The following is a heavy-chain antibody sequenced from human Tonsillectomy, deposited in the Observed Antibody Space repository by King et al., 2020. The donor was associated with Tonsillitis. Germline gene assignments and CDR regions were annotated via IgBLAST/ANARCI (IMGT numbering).Heavy chain of an antibody. D-gene: IGHD2-2*01. CDR2: IWYDGSDK. CDR3: ARDRYQMDV. CDR1: GFTFSLYG. J-gene: IGHJ6*04. V-gene: IGHV3-33*08. Sequence: VQLVESGGGVVQPGRSLRLSCAASGFTFSLYGIHWVRQAPGKGLEWVAVIWYDGSDKYYADSVKGRFTISRDNSKNTLSLQMNSQRIEDTAVYYCARDRYQMDVWGKGTTVTVSS.